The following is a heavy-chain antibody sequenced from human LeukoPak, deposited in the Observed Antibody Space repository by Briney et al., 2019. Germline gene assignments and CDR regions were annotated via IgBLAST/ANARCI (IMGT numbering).Heavy chain of an antibody. CDR1: GFTFSDYY. CDR2: ISSSGSTI. V-gene: IGHV3-11*04. Sequence: PGGSLRLSCAASGFTFSDYYMSSIRQAPGKGLEWVSYISSSGSTIYYADSVKGRFTISRDNAKNSLYLQMNSLRAEDTAVYYCARGYDFWSGYPNMNWFDPWGQGTLVTVSS. D-gene: IGHD3-3*01. CDR3: ARGYDFWSGYPNMNWFDP. J-gene: IGHJ5*02.